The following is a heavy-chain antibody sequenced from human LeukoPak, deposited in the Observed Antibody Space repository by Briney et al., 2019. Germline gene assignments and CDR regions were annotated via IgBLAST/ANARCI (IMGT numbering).Heavy chain of an antibody. Sequence: GGSLRLSCAASGFTFSSYWMSWVRQAPGKGLEWVTFIRYDGSTKYYADSVKGRFTISRDNSKNTLYLQMNSLRAEDTAVYYCTKDCGAYGLDNWGQGTLVTVSS. V-gene: IGHV3-30*02. D-gene: IGHD4-17*01. CDR2: IRYDGSTK. CDR3: TKDCGAYGLDN. CDR1: GFTFSSYW. J-gene: IGHJ4*02.